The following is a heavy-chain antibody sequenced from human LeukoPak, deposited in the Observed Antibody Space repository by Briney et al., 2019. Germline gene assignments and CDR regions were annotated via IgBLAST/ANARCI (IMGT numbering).Heavy chain of an antibody. CDR1: GGSISSYY. CDR2: IYYSGST. Sequence: SETLSLTCTVSGGSISSYYWSWIRQPPGKGLEWIGYIYYSGSTNYNPSLKSRVTISVDTSKNQFSLKLSSVTAADTAVYYCARHSSSWYRSRFDYWGQGTLVTVSS. CDR3: ARHSSSWYRSRFDY. V-gene: IGHV4-59*08. J-gene: IGHJ4*02. D-gene: IGHD6-13*01.